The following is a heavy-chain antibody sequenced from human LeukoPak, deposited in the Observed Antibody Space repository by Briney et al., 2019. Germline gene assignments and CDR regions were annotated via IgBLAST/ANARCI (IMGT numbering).Heavy chain of an antibody. CDR3: AKVLGGNPNDAFDI. J-gene: IGHJ3*02. V-gene: IGHV3-23*01. Sequence: GGSLRLSCAASGFTFSNYAMGWVRQAPGKGLEWVSTIRDSGAYGFYADSVKGRFTISRDNSKNTLYLQMNSLRAEDTAVYYCAKVLGGNPNDAFDIWGQGTMVTVSS. CDR2: IRDSGAYG. CDR1: GFTFSNYA. D-gene: IGHD4-23*01.